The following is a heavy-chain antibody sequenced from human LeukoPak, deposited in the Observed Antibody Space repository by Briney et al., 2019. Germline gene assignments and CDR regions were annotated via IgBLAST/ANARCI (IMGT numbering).Heavy chain of an antibody. V-gene: IGHV1-8*01. CDR2: MNPNSGNT. D-gene: IGHD6-13*01. CDR1: GYTFTSYD. CDR3: ARGSVPPEAAAGTEFVY. Sequence: ASVKVSCKASGYTFTSYDINWVRQATGQGLEWMGWMNPNSGNTGYAQKFQGRVTMARNTSISTAYMELSSLRSEDTAVYYCARGSVPPEAAAGTEFVYWGQGTLVTVSS. J-gene: IGHJ4*02.